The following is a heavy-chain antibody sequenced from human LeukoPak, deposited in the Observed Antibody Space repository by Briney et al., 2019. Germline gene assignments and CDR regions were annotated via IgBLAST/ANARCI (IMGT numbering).Heavy chain of an antibody. CDR1: GFPLTGYS. Sequence: ASVKVSCKASGFPLTGYSIQWVRQAPGQGLEWMGIINPTGGSTSYAQKFQGRVTMTRDASTSTVYMEVSGLRSEDTAVYHCARAGIYGDCLDYWGQGTPVTVSS. D-gene: IGHD4-17*01. V-gene: IGHV1-46*01. CDR3: ARAGIYGDCLDY. J-gene: IGHJ4*02. CDR2: INPTGGST.